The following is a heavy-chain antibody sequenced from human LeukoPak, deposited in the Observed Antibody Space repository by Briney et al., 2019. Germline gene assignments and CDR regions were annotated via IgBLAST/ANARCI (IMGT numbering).Heavy chain of an antibody. J-gene: IGHJ4*02. CDR2: MNPNSGNT. Sequence: ASVKVSCKASGYTFTSYDINWVRQATGQGLEWMGWMNPNSGNTGYAQKFRGRVTMTRNTSISTAYMELSSLRSEDTAVYYCARVSVNKRGYSYGYWGQGTLVTVSS. D-gene: IGHD5-18*01. V-gene: IGHV1-8*01. CDR3: ARVSVNKRGYSYGY. CDR1: GYTFTSYD.